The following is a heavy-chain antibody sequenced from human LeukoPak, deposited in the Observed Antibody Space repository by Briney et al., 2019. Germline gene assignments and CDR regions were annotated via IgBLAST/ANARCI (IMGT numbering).Heavy chain of an antibody. Sequence: GGSLRLSCAASGFTFSSYAMHWVRQAPGKGLEYVSAISSNGGSPYYANSVKGRFTISRDNSKNTLYLQMGSLRAEDMAVYYCARGEEVLGYCSSTSCYAFDYWGQGTLVTVSS. V-gene: IGHV3-64*01. D-gene: IGHD2-2*01. CDR2: ISSNGGSP. CDR1: GFTFSSYA. CDR3: ARGEEVLGYCSSTSCYAFDY. J-gene: IGHJ4*02.